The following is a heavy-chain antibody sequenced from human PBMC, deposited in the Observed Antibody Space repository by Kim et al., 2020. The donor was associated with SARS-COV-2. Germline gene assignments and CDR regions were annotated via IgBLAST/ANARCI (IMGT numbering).Heavy chain of an antibody. J-gene: IGHJ4*02. CDR2: IKEDGSVK. D-gene: IGHD2-15*01. CDR1: GFTFWSYW. V-gene: IGHV3-7*03. Sequence: GGSLRLSCAASGFTFWSYWMSWVRQAPGKGLEWVAHIKEDGSVKFYADSVKGRTTISRDNAKNSLYLEMDTLRVEDTAVDYCANSIGYAFDYWGQGTKVTVSS. CDR3: ANSIGYAFDY.